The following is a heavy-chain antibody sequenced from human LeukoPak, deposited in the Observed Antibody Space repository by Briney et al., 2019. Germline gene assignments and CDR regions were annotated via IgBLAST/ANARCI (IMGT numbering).Heavy chain of an antibody. CDR1: GYTFTSYY. J-gene: IGHJ4*02. CDR2: INPSGGST. D-gene: IGHD1-26*01. Sequence: ASVKVSCKASGYTFTSYYMHWVRQAPGQGLEWMGIINPSGGSTSYAQKFKGRVTMTRDTSTSTVYMELSSLRSGDTAVYYCARRHLVGALDYWGQGTLVTVSS. CDR3: ARRHLVGALDY. V-gene: IGHV1-46*03.